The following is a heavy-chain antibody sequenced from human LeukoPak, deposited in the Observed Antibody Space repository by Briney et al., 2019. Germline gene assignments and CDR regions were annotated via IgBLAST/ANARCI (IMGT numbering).Heavy chain of an antibody. V-gene: IGHV3-21*01. CDR1: GFTFSYHS. CDR3: ARMYYDILSGSQGYFSDS. D-gene: IGHD3-9*01. J-gene: IGHJ4*02. Sequence: GGSLRLSCAASGFTFSYHSMNWVRQAPGKGLEWVSSISSSSSYIYYADSVKGRFTISRDNAKNSLYLQMSSLRADDTAVYYCARMYYDILSGSQGYFSDSWGQGTLVTVSS. CDR2: ISSSSSYI.